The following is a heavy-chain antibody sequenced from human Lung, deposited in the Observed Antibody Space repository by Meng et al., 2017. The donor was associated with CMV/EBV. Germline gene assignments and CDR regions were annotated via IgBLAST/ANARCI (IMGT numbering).Heavy chain of an antibody. CDR1: GASLTSSSYY. J-gene: IGHJ4*02. D-gene: IGHD1-14*01. CDR2: FYYDGRA. V-gene: IGHV4-39*01. CDR3: VRIFHLTSPED. Sequence: SETLSLTCTVFGASLTSSSYYCVWIRQPPGKGLEWIGSFYYDGRAYYNPSLKSRVTVFVDTSENQSSLKVTSAAAADTAMYYCVRIFHLTSPEDWGRGTLVTVSS.